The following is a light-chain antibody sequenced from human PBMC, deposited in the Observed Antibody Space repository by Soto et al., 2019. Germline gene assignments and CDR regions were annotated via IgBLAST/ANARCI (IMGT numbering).Light chain of an antibody. V-gene: IGLV2-11*01. Sequence: QSALTQPRSVSGSPGQSVTISCTGTSSDGGGYNYVSWYQQHPGKAPKLMIYDVSKRPSGVPDRFSGSKSGNTASQTISGLQAEDEADYYCCSYAGSYSYVFGTGTKLTVL. CDR2: DVS. CDR1: SSDGGGYNY. J-gene: IGLJ1*01. CDR3: CSYAGSYSYV.